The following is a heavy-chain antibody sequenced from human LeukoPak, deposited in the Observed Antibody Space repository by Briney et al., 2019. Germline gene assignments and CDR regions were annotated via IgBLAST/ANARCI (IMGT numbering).Heavy chain of an antibody. D-gene: IGHD5-18*01. CDR3: ARDAIVDTAGDTVRNYYYYGMDV. Sequence: GASVTVSFTASGYTFTSYGISWVRQAPGQGLEWMGWISAYNGNTNYAQKLQGRVTMTTDTSTSTAYMELRSLRSDDTAEYYCARDAIVDTAGDTVRNYYYYGMDVWGQGTTVTVSS. CDR2: ISAYNGNT. J-gene: IGHJ6*02. CDR1: GYTFTSYG. V-gene: IGHV1-18*01.